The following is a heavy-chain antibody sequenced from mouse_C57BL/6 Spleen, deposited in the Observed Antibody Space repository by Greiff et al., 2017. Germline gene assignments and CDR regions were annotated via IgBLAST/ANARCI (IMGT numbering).Heavy chain of an antibody. V-gene: IGHV7-3*01. CDR1: GFTFTDYY. CDR3: ARYRLSYYYAMDY. Sequence: EVQGVESGGGLVQPGGSLSHSCAASGFTFTDYYMSWVRQPPGKALEWLGFIRNKANGYTTEYSASVKGRFTISRDNSQSILYLQMNALRAEDSATYYCARYRLSYYYAMDYWGQGTSVTVSS. J-gene: IGHJ4*01. CDR2: IRNKANGYTT.